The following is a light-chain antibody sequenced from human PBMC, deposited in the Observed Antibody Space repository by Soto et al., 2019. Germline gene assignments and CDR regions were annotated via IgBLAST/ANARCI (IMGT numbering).Light chain of an antibody. V-gene: IGKV4-1*01. CDR3: QQYYSTPSWT. CDR1: QSVLYSSNNRNY. CDR2: WAS. J-gene: IGKJ1*01. Sequence: DFVMTQSPDSLAVSLGERATINCKSSQSVLYSSNNRNYLAWFQQKPGQPPKLLIYWASTRQSGVPDRFSGSGSGTDFTLTISSLQAEDVAVYYFQQYYSTPSWTFGQGTKVEIK.